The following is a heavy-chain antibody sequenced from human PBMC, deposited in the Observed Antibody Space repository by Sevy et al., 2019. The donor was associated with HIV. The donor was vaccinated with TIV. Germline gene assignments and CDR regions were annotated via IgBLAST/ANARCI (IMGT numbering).Heavy chain of an antibody. CDR2: FSKSGSTT. V-gene: IGHV3-48*02. J-gene: IGHJ4*02. Sequence: GESLKISCAASGFTFSHHNMNWVRQAPGKGLEWISYFSKSGSTTYFADSVRGRFTISRANAKNSLFLEMHSLTDEDTAVYYCAREENRELGTIPLDSWGRGIQVTVSS. CDR1: GFTFSHHN. CDR3: AREENRELGTIPLDS. D-gene: IGHD7-27*01.